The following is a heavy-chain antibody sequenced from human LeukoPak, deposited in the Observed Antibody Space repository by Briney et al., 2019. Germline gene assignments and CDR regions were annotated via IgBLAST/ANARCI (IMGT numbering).Heavy chain of an antibody. Sequence: GRSLRLSCAASGFTFSSYSMNWVRQAPGKGLEWVSSISSSSSYIYYADSVKGRFAISRDNAKNSLYLQMNSLRAEDTAVYYCARDRVVVPAAIHYYYYGMDVWGQGTTVTVSS. CDR2: ISSSSSYI. CDR3: ARDRVVVPAAIHYYYYGMDV. CDR1: GFTFSSYS. D-gene: IGHD2-2*01. V-gene: IGHV3-21*01. J-gene: IGHJ6*02.